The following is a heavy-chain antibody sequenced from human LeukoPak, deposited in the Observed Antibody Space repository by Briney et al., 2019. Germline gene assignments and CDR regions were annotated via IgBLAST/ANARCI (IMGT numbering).Heavy chain of an antibody. V-gene: IGHV4-59*08. CDR1: GGSISSYY. Sequence: PSETLSLTCTVSGGSISSYYWSWIRQPPGKGLEWIGYIYYSGSTNYNPSLKSRVIISVDTSKNQFSLKLSSVTAADTAVYYCARQGESSSWAHYYYYGMDVWGQGTTVTVSS. J-gene: IGHJ6*02. CDR2: IYYSGST. D-gene: IGHD6-13*01. CDR3: ARQGESSSWAHYYYYGMDV.